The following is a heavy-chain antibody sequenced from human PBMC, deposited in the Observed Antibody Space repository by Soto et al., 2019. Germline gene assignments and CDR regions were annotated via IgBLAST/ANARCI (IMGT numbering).Heavy chain of an antibody. Sequence: SETLSLTCTVSGGSIGNQYWTWIRQRPGKGLEWVGHISYSGNTNYNPSLKSRVLISQDTSNNQFSLRLSSVTAADTAVYYCARRDWNEAFDIWGQGTVVTVSS. CDR1: GGSIGNQY. CDR3: ARRDWNEAFDI. V-gene: IGHV4-59*11. D-gene: IGHD1-1*01. J-gene: IGHJ3*02. CDR2: ISYSGNT.